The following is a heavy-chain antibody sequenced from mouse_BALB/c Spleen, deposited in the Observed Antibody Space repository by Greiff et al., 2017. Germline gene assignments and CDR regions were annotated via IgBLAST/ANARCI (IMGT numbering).Heavy chain of an antibody. V-gene: IGHV5-17*02. D-gene: IGHD2-1*01. Sequence: DVMLVESGGGLVQPGGSRKLSCAASGFTFSSFGMHWVRQAPEKGLEWVAYISSGSSTIYYADTVKGRFTISRDNPKNTLFLQMTSLRSEDTAMYYCARSGYGNYVPDYWGQGTTLTVSS. J-gene: IGHJ2*01. CDR1: GFTFSSFG. CDR3: ARSGYGNYVPDY. CDR2: ISSGSSTI.